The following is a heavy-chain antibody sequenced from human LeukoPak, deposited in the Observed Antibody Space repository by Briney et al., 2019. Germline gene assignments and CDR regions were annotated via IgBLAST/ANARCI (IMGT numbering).Heavy chain of an antibody. Sequence: PSETLSHTCTVSGGSIRSNHWSWIRQPPGKGLEWIGYIYYSGSTDYNPSLKSRVTISVDTSKNQLSLKLSSVTAADTAVYYCARNKVIGLLDYWGQGTLVTVSS. CDR1: GGSIRSNH. CDR3: ARNKVIGLLDY. J-gene: IGHJ4*02. D-gene: IGHD2-21*01. CDR2: IYYSGST. V-gene: IGHV4-59*01.